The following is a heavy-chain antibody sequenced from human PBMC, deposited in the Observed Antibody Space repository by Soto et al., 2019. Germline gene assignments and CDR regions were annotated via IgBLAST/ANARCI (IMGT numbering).Heavy chain of an antibody. Sequence: QVQLQESGPGLVKPSQTLSLTCTVSGGSIRSGGYYWSWIRQHPGKGLEWIGYIYYSGSTYYNPSLKSRVTISVDTSKNQFSLKLSSVTAADTAVYYCAICGYSYGSVDYWGQGTLVTVSS. CDR2: IYYSGST. D-gene: IGHD5-18*01. V-gene: IGHV4-31*03. J-gene: IGHJ4*02. CDR3: AICGYSYGSVDY. CDR1: GGSIRSGGYY.